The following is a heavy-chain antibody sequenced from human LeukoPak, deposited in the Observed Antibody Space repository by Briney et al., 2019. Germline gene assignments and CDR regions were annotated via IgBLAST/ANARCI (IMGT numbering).Heavy chain of an antibody. CDR1: GFTLSSHW. Sequence: GGSLRLSCVASGFTLSSHWMSWVRQAPGKGLEWVANINQDGSAKYFVDSVKGRFTISRDNAKNSMYLQMNSLRAEDTAVYYCTRWEIRGTAHKLDYWGQGTLVTVSS. J-gene: IGHJ4*02. CDR2: INQDGSAK. D-gene: IGHD1-7*01. V-gene: IGHV3-7*01. CDR3: TRWEIRGTAHKLDY.